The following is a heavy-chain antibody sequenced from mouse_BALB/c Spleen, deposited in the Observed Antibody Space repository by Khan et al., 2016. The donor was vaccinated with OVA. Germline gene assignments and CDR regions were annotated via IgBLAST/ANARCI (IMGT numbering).Heavy chain of an antibody. CDR1: GYTFTDYY. Sequence: QVQLQQSGAELARPGASVKLSCKASGYTFTDYYINWVKQRTGQGLEWIGEISPGSGDTYYNERFKGKATLTADKSSSTAYMQLSSLTSEASAVYVCAGRSYFDYTFAYWGQGTLVTVSA. V-gene: IGHV1-77*01. D-gene: IGHD1-2*01. CDR2: ISPGSGDT. J-gene: IGHJ3*01. CDR3: AGRSYFDYTFAY.